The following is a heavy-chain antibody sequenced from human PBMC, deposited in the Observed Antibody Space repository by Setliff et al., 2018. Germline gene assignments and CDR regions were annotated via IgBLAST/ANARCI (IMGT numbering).Heavy chain of an antibody. CDR3: AKSPHDFWSGRVFFDY. J-gene: IGHJ4*01. CDR2: IIGSGIST. CDR1: GFSFSSYA. V-gene: IGHV3-23*01. Sequence: GVSLRLSCAASGFSFSSYAMSWVRQAPGQGLEWVSSIIGSGISTYYADSVQGRFTISRDNHKNTLYLQMNSLRVEDTAIYYCAKSPHDFWSGRVFFDYWGQGILVTVSS. D-gene: IGHD3-3*01.